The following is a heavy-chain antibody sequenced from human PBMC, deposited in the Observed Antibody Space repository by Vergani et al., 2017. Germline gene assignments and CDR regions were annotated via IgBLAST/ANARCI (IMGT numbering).Heavy chain of an antibody. CDR3: ASLRFLQWTSVDY. V-gene: IGHV4-4*02. D-gene: IGHD3-3*01. CDR1: GCSISNNNW. Sequence: VQLQESGPGLVKPSGTLSLTCAVSGCSISNNNWWSWVRQPPGKGLEWIGEIYHSGNTNYNPSLQSRATISVDEAKNQFSLKLNSVTAADTAVYYCASLRFLQWTSVDYWGQGTLVTVSS. CDR2: IYHSGNT. J-gene: IGHJ4*02.